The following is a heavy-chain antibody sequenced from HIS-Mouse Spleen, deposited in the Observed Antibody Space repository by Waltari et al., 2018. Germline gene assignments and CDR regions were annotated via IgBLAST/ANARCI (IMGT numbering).Heavy chain of an antibody. CDR3: ARVYYDFWSGYYY. CDR1: GYTFTSYD. V-gene: IGHV1-8*01. Sequence: QVQLVQSGAEVKKPGASVKVSCKASGYTFTSYDINWVRQATGQGLEWMGWMNPNHVNPGYAQKFQGRVTMTSNTSVSTAYMELSSLRSEDTAVYYCARVYYDFWSGYYYWGQGTLVTVSS. D-gene: IGHD3-3*01. CDR2: MNPNHVNP. J-gene: IGHJ4*02.